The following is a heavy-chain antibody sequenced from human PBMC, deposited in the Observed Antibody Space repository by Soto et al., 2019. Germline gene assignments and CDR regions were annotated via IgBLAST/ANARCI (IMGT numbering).Heavy chain of an antibody. D-gene: IGHD6-19*01. J-gene: IGHJ4*02. V-gene: IGHV3-48*03. CDR3: ARVAVERAFDY. CDR2: ISSSGSTI. CDR1: GFTFSSYE. Sequence: WGSLRLSCAASGFTFSSYEMNWVRQAPGKGLEWVSYISSSGSTIYYADSVKGRFTISRDNAKNSLYLQMNSLRAEDTAVYYCARVAVERAFDYWGQGTLVTVSS.